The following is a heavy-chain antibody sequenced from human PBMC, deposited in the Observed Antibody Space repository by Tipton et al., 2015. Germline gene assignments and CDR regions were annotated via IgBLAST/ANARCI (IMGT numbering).Heavy chain of an antibody. CDR2: ISPYNDDS. D-gene: IGHD3-22*01. J-gene: IGHJ6*02. V-gene: IGHV1-18*01. CDR3: ARDLLPSGYVHYYYGMDV. CDR1: DYTFTSYY. Sequence: QLVQSGAEVKKPGASVKVSCKASDYTFTSYYISWVRQAPGQGLEWLGWISPYNDDSKYAEKLQGRISMTTDTSTSIAYMELRSLRSEDTAVFYCARDLLPSGYVHYYYGMDVWGQGTTVTVSS.